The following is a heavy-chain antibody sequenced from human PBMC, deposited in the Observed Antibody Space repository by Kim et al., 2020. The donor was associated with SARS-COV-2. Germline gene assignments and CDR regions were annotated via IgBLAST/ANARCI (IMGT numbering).Heavy chain of an antibody. CDR1: GYTFTSYD. CDR3: ASFIAVAGTEFDY. V-gene: IGHV1-8*01. CDR2: MNPNSGNT. Sequence: ASVKVSCKASGYTFTSYDINWVRQATGQGLEWMGWMNPNSGNTGYAQKFQGRVTMTRNTSISTAYMELSSLRSEDTAVYYCASFIAVAGTEFDYWGQGTLVTVSS. J-gene: IGHJ4*02. D-gene: IGHD6-19*01.